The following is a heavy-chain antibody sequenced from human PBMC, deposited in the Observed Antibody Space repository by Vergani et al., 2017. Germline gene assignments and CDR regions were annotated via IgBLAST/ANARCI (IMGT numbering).Heavy chain of an antibody. CDR3: ARVIVGCDFEY. V-gene: IGHV1-3*01. CDR1: GYTFTSYA. D-gene: IGHD1-26*01. Sequence: QVQLVQSGAEVKKPGASVKVSCKASGYTFTSYAMHWVRQAPAQRLEWMGWINAGNGNTKYSQKFQGRVTITRDTSASTAYMEVSSLRAEDTAVYYCARVIVGCDFEYWGQGTLVTVSS. J-gene: IGHJ4*02. CDR2: INAGNGNT.